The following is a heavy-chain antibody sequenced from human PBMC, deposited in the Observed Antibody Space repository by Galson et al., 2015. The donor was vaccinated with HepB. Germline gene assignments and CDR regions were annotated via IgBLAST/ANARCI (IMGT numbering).Heavy chain of an antibody. CDR1: GYTFTSYY. CDR2: INPSGGST. J-gene: IGHJ4*02. Sequence: SVKVSCKASGYTFTSYYMHWVRQAPGQGLEWMGIINPSGGSTSYAQKFQGRVTMTRDTSTSTVYMELSSLRSEDTAVYYCARGVRAYCGGDCYSDPDFDYWGQGTLVTVSS. V-gene: IGHV1-46*01. CDR3: ARGVRAYCGGDCYSDPDFDY. D-gene: IGHD2-21*02.